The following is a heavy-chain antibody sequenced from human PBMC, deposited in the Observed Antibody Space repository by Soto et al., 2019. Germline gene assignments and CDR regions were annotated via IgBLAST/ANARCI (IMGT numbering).Heavy chain of an antibody. CDR2: ISGYNGNT. J-gene: IGHJ5*02. Sequence: QVQLVQSGAEVKKPGASVKVSCKASGYTFTSYGISWVRQAPGQGLEWMGWISGYNGNTNYAQKLQGRVTMTTDTSTSTAYMELRSLRADDTAVYYCARAGYSSSWYVAPAWFDPWGQGTLVTVSS. V-gene: IGHV1-18*04. CDR1: GYTFTSYG. D-gene: IGHD6-13*01. CDR3: ARAGYSSSWYVAPAWFDP.